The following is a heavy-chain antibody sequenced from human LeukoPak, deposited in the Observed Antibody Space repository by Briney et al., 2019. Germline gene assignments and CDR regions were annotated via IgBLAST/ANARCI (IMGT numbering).Heavy chain of an antibody. CDR2: IYYTGAT. CDR1: GGSISSYY. D-gene: IGHD6-19*01. Sequence: SETLSLTCTVSGGSISSYYWTWIRQSPGKGLEWIGYIYYTGATSYNPSLKSRVTISVDTSKNQFSLKLTSVTAADTAVYYCAKYGGSGWVIDYWGQGTLVTVSS. CDR3: AKYGGSGWVIDY. V-gene: IGHV4-59*08. J-gene: IGHJ4*02.